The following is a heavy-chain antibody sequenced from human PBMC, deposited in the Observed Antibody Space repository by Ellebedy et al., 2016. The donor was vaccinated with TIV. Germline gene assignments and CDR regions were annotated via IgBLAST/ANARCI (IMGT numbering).Heavy chain of an antibody. CDR2: IYYSGTT. CDR1: GGSISHSDYY. CDR3: ARFRDGSNCFDY. V-gene: IGHV4-39*01. J-gene: IGHJ4*02. D-gene: IGHD5-24*01. Sequence: MPSETLSLTFTVPGGSISHSDYYWAWIRRPPGRGLGWFGNIYYSGTTYYNPSLKCRVTVSVDTSKNQFSLKLSSVTAADTAVYYCARFRDGSNCFDYWGQGILVTVSS.